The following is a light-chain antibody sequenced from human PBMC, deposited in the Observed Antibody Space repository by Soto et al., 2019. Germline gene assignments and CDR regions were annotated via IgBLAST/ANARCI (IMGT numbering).Light chain of an antibody. J-gene: IGLJ2*01. CDR3: SVWDSSLNGVA. CDR2: RND. Sequence: QSVLTQTPSASGTPGQRVTISCSGSNSNMGRNYVYWYQQVPGTAPKLLMYRNDVRPSGVPDRITGSKSGTSASLAISGLRSEDEADYYCSVWDSSLNGVAFGGGTKLTVL. V-gene: IGLV1-47*01. CDR1: NSNMGRNY.